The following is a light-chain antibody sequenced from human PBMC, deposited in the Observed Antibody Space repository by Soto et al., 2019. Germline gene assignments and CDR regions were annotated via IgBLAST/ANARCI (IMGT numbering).Light chain of an antibody. V-gene: IGLV4-60*02. CDR3: ATWDNNTLV. Sequence: QSVLTQSSSASASLGSSVTLTCTLSSGHSSYIISWHQQQQGKATRYLMKLEVSGSYHTGSVVPDRFSGSSSGAARYLTISNHPFEEDADYYCATWDNNTLVFGGGTKVTVL. CDR1: SGHSSYI. J-gene: IGLJ2*01. CDR2: LEVSGSY.